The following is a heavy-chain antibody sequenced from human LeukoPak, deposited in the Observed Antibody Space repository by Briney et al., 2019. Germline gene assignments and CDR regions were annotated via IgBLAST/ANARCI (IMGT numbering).Heavy chain of an antibody. D-gene: IGHD6-13*01. Sequence: SETLSLTCTVSGGSISSYYWSWVRQPPGKGLEWIGYIYYSGSTNYNPSLKSRVTISVDTSKNQFSLKLSSVTAADTAVYYCARLQQQLVYNWFDPWGQGTLVTVSS. CDR3: ARLQQQLVYNWFDP. V-gene: IGHV4-59*01. CDR1: GGSISSYY. J-gene: IGHJ5*02. CDR2: IYYSGST.